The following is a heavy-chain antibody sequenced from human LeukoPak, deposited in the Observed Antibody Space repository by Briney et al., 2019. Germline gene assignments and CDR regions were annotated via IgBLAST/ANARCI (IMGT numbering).Heavy chain of an antibody. Sequence: SETLSLTCTVSGGSISSYYWSWIRQPPGKGLEWIGYIYYSGSTNYNPSLKSRVTISVDTSKNQFSLKLSSVTAADTAVYYCARGPTSITGTTDYWGQGTLVTVSS. V-gene: IGHV4-59*01. CDR1: GGSISSYY. D-gene: IGHD1/OR15-1a*01. J-gene: IGHJ4*02. CDR3: ARGPTSITGTTDY. CDR2: IYYSGST.